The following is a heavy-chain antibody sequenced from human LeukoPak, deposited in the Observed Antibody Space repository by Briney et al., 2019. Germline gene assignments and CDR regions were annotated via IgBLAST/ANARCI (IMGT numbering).Heavy chain of an antibody. CDR1: GFTFSSYA. CDR3: ARGHVYAMEH. Sequence: PGRSLRLSCAASGFTFSSYAMRWVRQAPGKGLEWVAVISYDGSNKYYADSVKGRFTISRDNSKNTLYLQMNSLRAEDTAVYYCARGHVYAMEHWGQGTLVTVSS. D-gene: IGHD3-16*01. V-gene: IGHV3-30*04. J-gene: IGHJ1*01. CDR2: ISYDGSNK.